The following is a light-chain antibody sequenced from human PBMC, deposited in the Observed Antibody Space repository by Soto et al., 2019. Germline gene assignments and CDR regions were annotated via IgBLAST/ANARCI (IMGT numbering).Light chain of an antibody. Sequence: QSALTQPASVSGSPGQSITISCTGTSSDIGGYNYVSWYQQHPGKAPKLMIYEVSNRPSGVSNRFSGSKSGNTASLTISGLQAEDEADDYCTSYTSSSTNYVFGPGTKLT. J-gene: IGLJ1*01. V-gene: IGLV2-14*01. CDR2: EVS. CDR1: SSDIGGYNY. CDR3: TSYTSSSTNYV.